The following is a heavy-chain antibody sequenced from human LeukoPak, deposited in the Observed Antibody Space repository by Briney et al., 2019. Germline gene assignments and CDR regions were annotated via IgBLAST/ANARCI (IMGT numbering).Heavy chain of an antibody. D-gene: IGHD6-19*01. Sequence: GGSLRLSCAASGFTFSSYGMHWVRQAPGKGLEWVAVISYDGSNKYYADSVKGRFTISRDNSKNTLYLQMNSLRAEDTAVYYCARDSALLSSGWCFDYWGQGTLVTVSS. CDR1: GFTFSSYG. V-gene: IGHV3-30*03. CDR3: ARDSALLSSGWCFDY. CDR2: ISYDGSNK. J-gene: IGHJ4*02.